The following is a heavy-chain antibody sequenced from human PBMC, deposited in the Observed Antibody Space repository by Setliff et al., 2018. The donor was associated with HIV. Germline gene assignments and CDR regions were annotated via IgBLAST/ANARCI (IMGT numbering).Heavy chain of an antibody. CDR2: IYYSGNT. D-gene: IGHD7-27*01. Sequence: PSETLSLTCTVSGGSLSSSNYYCGWIRQPPGKGLEWIGSIYYSGNTYYNPSLKSRVTISGDTSKKQFPLKLRAVTAADSAVYYCARQGRPGDFDSWGQGTLVTVSS. CDR3: ARQGRPGDFDS. CDR1: GGSLSSSNYY. J-gene: IGHJ4*02. V-gene: IGHV4-39*01.